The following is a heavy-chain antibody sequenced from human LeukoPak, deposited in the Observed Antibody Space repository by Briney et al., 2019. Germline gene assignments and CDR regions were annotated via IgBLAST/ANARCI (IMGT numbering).Heavy chain of an antibody. CDR1: GFTFSDYY. CDR2: ISSSGSTI. J-gene: IGHJ3*02. CDR3: AREEGVTVRYFDWIPPGAFDI. V-gene: IGHV3-11*01. D-gene: IGHD3-9*01. Sequence: PGGSLRLSCAASGFTFSDYYMSWIRQAPGKGLEWVSYISSSGSTIYYADSVKGRFTISRDNAKNSLYLQMNSLRAEDTAVYYCAREEGVTVRYFDWIPPGAFDIWGQGTMVTVSS.